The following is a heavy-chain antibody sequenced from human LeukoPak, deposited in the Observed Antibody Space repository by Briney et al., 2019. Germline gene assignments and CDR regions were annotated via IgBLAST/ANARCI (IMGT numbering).Heavy chain of an antibody. CDR1: GFTFSSYA. Sequence: GGSLRLSCAASGFTFSSYAMHWVRQAPGKGLEWVAVISYDGSNKYYADSVKGRFTISRDNSKNTLYLQMNSLRAEDTAVYYCAKDGLSGTMVRGVIIIDYYYYMDVWGKGTTVTISS. J-gene: IGHJ6*03. CDR2: ISYDGSNK. D-gene: IGHD3-10*01. CDR3: AKDGLSGTMVRGVIIIDYYYYMDV. V-gene: IGHV3-30*04.